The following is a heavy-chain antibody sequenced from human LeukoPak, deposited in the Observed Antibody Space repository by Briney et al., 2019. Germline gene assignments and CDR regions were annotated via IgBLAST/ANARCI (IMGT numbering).Heavy chain of an antibody. CDR3: VKDGSGSYYTYYFDY. Sequence: STYYADSVKGRFTISRDSSKNTLYLQMSSLRAEDTAVYYCVKDGSGSYYTYYFDYWGQGTLVTVSS. D-gene: IGHD3-10*01. V-gene: IGHV3-64D*06. CDR2: ST. J-gene: IGHJ4*02.